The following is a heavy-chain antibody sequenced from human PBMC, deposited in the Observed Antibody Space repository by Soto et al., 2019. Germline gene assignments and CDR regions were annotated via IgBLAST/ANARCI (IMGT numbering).Heavy chain of an antibody. V-gene: IGHV1-2*04. J-gene: IGHJ4*02. Sequence: ASVKVSCKASGYTFTSYDINWVRQAPGQGLEWMGWINPNSGGTNYAQKFQGWVTMTRDTSISTAYMELSRLRSDDTVVYYCARAGVAAAGSPTPIDYWGQGTLVTVSS. CDR3: ARAGVAAAGSPTPIDY. D-gene: IGHD6-13*01. CDR1: GYTFTSYD. CDR2: INPNSGGT.